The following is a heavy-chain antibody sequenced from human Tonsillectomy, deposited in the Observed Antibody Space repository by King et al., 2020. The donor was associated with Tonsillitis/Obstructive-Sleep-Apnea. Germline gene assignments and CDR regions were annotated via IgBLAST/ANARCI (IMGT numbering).Heavy chain of an antibody. D-gene: IGHD2-2*01. CDR1: GFTFSSYA. V-gene: IGHV3-23*04. CDR3: AKSVHWCRSTGCRDASFYYYAMDV. CDR2: INNSGGST. Sequence: VQLVESGGGLVQPGGSLRLSCAASGFTFSSYAMTWVRQAPGKGLEWVSTINNSGGSTYYADSVKGRFTLSRDNPKNTLYLQMNSLRAEDTAVYYWAKSVHWCRSTGCRDASFYYYAMDVWGQGTTVTVS. J-gene: IGHJ6*02.